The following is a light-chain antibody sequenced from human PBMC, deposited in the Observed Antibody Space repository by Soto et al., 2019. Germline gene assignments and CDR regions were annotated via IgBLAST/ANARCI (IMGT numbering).Light chain of an antibody. CDR3: QQYITLWT. Sequence: IVLTQYPSTLSSSPGERATLSWRASQSVTSNYLAWYQQKRGQAPRLLIWGASIRATGLPDRFSGGGSGTDFTLTISSLQPDDIATYYCQQYITLWTFGQGAKVDI. CDR1: QSVTSNY. V-gene: IGKV3-20*01. J-gene: IGKJ1*01. CDR2: GAS.